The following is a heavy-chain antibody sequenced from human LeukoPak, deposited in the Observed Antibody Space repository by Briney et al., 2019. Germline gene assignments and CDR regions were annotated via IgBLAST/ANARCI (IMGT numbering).Heavy chain of an antibody. CDR1: GGSFSSNSYY. CDR3: ARRGSGLNWYDP. Sequence: PSETLSLTCTVSGGSFSSNSYYWAWTRQPPGKGLECIGGIQYSGSTYYNPSLKSRVTISIDTSKNQVSLNLISVTAADTAVYYCARRGSGLNWYDPWGQGTLVTVSS. J-gene: IGHJ5*02. V-gene: IGHV4-39*07. CDR2: IQYSGST. D-gene: IGHD6-19*01.